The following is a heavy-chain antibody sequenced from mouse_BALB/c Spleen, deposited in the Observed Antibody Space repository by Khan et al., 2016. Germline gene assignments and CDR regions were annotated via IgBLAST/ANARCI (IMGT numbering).Heavy chain of an antibody. CDR1: GYTFTDYT. J-gene: IGHJ2*02. CDR2: ISTYSGNT. Sequence: QVQLQQSGPELVRPGVSVKISCKGSGYTFTDYTIHWVKQSHAKSLEWIGVISTYSGNTDYNQKFKGKATMTVDKSSSTAYMELARLTSEDSAIYYYTRGDYGSFYYFDYWGQGTSLTVSS. D-gene: IGHD1-1*01. CDR3: TRGDYGSFYYFDY. V-gene: IGHV1S137*01.